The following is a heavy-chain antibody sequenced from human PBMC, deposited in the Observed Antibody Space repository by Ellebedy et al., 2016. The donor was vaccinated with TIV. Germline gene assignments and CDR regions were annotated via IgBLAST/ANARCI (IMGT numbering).Heavy chain of an antibody. CDR3: AGDLTVAGTLYY. CDR2: IYHSGST. J-gene: IGHJ4*02. V-gene: IGHV4-59*01. Sequence: MPGGSLRLSCTVSGGSISGYFWSWIRQPPGKGLEWIGSIYHSGSTNYNPSLKSRVTISLDTSNNQFSLKLSSVTAADTAVYYCAGDLTVAGTLYYWGQGALVTVSS. CDR1: GGSISGYF. D-gene: IGHD6-19*01.